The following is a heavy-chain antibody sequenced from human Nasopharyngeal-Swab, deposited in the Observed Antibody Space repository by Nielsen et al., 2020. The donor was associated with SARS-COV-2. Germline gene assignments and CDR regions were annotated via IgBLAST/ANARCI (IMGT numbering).Heavy chain of an antibody. CDR3: ARDGVGAYLYYFDY. Sequence: GGSLRLSCAASGFTFSSYGMHWVRQAPGKGLEWVAVIWNDGSNKYYADSVKGRFTISRDNSKNTLYLQMNSLRAEDTAVYYCARDGVGAYLYYFDYWGQGTLVTVSS. CDR1: GFTFSSYG. V-gene: IGHV3-33*01. D-gene: IGHD1-26*01. CDR2: IWNDGSNK. J-gene: IGHJ4*02.